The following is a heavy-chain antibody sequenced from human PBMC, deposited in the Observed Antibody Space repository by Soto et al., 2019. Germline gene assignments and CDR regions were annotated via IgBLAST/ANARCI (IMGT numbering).Heavy chain of an antibody. V-gene: IGHV4-31*03. J-gene: IGHJ4*02. CDR3: SRGILV. CDR1: GGSINSGGYC. CDR2: ISYGGST. Sequence: QVQLQESGPGLVKPSQTLSLTCTVSGGSINSGGYCWSWIRQHPGKGLDWIGCISYGGSTSYNPSVTSRVTISVDTSKNPSSLKLTSVTAADTAVYYCSRGILVWGQGALITVSS. D-gene: IGHD5-18*01.